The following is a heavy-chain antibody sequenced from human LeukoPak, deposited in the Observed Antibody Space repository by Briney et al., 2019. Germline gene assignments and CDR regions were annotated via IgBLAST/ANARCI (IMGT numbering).Heavy chain of an antibody. CDR1: GDTFTVDY. V-gene: IGHV1-2*02. D-gene: IGHD3-22*01. Sequence: AAVKVSCEASGDTFTVDYIRCVREAPGQGGEWMGCINPKSGGKNYEKKFQGSVTMNMATSISTAYMALSRLRSDDTAVYSCVRAVSIEVADISSSDNDYWGQGPLVTVSS. CDR2: INPKSGGK. CDR3: VRAVSIEVADISSSDNDY. J-gene: IGHJ4*02.